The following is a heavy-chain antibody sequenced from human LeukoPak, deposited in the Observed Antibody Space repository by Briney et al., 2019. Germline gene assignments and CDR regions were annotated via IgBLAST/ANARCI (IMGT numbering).Heavy chain of an antibody. J-gene: IGHJ3*02. Sequence: SETLSLTCTVSAGSIISSSYYWGWIRQPPGKGLEWIGSIYYSGSTYYNPSLKSRVSISLDTSKNQFSLKLSSVTAADTAVYYCAREHIVVVTAISSDAFDIWGQGTMVTVSS. CDR1: AGSIISSSYY. CDR2: IYYSGST. CDR3: AREHIVVVTAISSDAFDI. V-gene: IGHV4-39*07. D-gene: IGHD2-21*02.